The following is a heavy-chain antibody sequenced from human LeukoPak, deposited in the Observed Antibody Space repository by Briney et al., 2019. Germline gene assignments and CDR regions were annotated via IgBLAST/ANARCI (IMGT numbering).Heavy chain of an antibody. CDR3: ARDLEGTGYFDY. V-gene: IGHV3-21*01. Sequence: GGSLRLSCAASGFTFSSYSMNWVRQAPGKGLEWVSSISSSSSYIYYADSVKGRFTISRDNAKNSLYLQMNSLRAEDTAVYYCARDLEGTGYFDYWGQGTLVTVSS. J-gene: IGHJ4*02. CDR2: ISSSSSYI. CDR1: GFTFSSYS. D-gene: IGHD7-27*01.